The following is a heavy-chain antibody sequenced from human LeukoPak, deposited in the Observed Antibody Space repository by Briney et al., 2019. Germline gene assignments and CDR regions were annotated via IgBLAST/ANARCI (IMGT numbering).Heavy chain of an antibody. CDR1: GYNFTDYY. D-gene: IGHD6-6*01. Sequence: ASVKVSCKASGYNFTDYYIHWVRQAPGQGIEWMGWINPNSGGTNYAQRFQGRVTMTRDTSISTLYMELSRLRSDDTAVYYCAREWGIAARRVDYWGRGTLVTVSS. CDR2: INPNSGGT. CDR3: AREWGIAARRVDY. V-gene: IGHV1-2*02. J-gene: IGHJ4*02.